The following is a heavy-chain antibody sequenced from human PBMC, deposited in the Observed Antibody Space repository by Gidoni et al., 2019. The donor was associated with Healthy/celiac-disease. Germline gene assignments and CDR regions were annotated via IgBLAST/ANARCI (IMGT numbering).Heavy chain of an antibody. V-gene: IGHV4-59*01. CDR3: ARGVYSSSTYWYFDL. Sequence: PGKGLEWIGYIYYSGSTNYNPSLKSRVTISVDTSKNQFSLKLSSVTAADTAVYYCARGVYSSSTYWYFDLWGRGALVTVSS. CDR2: IYYSGST. J-gene: IGHJ2*01. D-gene: IGHD6-6*01.